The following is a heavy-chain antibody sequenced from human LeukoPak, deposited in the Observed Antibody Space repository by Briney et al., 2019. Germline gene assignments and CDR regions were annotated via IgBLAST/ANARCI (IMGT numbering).Heavy chain of an antibody. J-gene: IGHJ6*01. CDR3: ARDLITMVRGGRTYYYYYGMDV. V-gene: IGHV3-48*03. CDR2: ISSSGSTI. Sequence: GGSLRLSCAASGFTFSSYEMNWVRQAPGKGLEWVSYISSSGSTIYYADSVKGRFTISRDNAKNSLYLQMNSLRAEDTAVYYCARDLITMVRGGRTYYYYYGMDVWGEGATVTVSS. CDR1: GFTFSSYE. D-gene: IGHD3-10*01.